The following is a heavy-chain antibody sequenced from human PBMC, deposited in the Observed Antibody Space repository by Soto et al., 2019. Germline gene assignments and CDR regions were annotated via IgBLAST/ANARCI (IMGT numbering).Heavy chain of an antibody. V-gene: IGHV4-61*01. CDR2: VYYSGTT. J-gene: IGHJ4*02. CDR3: ARTTAVPNTLRSRYFFDY. D-gene: IGHD4-17*01. CDR1: GGAVSNKTYY. Sequence: PSETLSLTCSVSGGAVSNKTYYWSWIRQPPGKRLEWIGYVYYSGTTNYNPSLKSRVTISVDLYKNQFSLRLSSVTTADTALYYCARTTAVPNTLRSRYFFDYWGQGTLVTVPS.